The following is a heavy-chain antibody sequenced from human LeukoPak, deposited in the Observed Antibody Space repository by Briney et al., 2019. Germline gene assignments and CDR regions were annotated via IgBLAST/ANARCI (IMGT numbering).Heavy chain of an antibody. J-gene: IGHJ6*03. CDR2: IIPIFGTA. CDR3: ARSNSSSWYYYYYYMDV. D-gene: IGHD6-13*01. CDR1: GGTFSSYA. V-gene: IGHV1-69*05. Sequence: SAKVSCKASGGTFSSYAISWVRQAPGQGLEWMGGIIPIFGTANYAQKFQGRVTITTDESTSTAYMELSSLRSEDTAVYYCARSNSSSWYYYYYYMDVWGKGTTVTVSS.